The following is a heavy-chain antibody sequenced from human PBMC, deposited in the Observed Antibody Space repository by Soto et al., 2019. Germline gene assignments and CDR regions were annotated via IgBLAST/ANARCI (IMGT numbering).Heavy chain of an antibody. Sequence: GSLRHSCAASGGTCISYAMHWVRQATGKGLEWVSAISGGGGSTYYADSVKGRFTISRDNSKNTLYLQMNSLRAEDTAVYYCAKDKTNDFWSGYGMDVWGQGTTVTVSS. CDR2: ISGGGGST. V-gene: IGHV3-23*01. CDR1: GGTCISYA. D-gene: IGHD3-3*01. CDR3: AKDKTNDFWSGYGMDV. J-gene: IGHJ6*02.